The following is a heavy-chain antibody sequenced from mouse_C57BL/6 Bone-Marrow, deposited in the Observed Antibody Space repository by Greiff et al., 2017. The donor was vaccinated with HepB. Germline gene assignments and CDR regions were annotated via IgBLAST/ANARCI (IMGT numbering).Heavy chain of an antibody. V-gene: IGHV6-3*01. D-gene: IGHD1-1*01. Sequence: EVKLMESGGGLVQPGGSMKLSCVASGFTFSNYWMNWVRQSPEKGLEWVAQIRLKSDNYATHYAESVKGRFTISRDDSKSSVYLQMNNLRAEDTGIYYCTGRAYYYGSPWYFDVWGTGTTVTVSS. CDR1: GFTFSNYW. J-gene: IGHJ1*03. CDR2: IRLKSDNYAT. CDR3: TGRAYYYGSPWYFDV.